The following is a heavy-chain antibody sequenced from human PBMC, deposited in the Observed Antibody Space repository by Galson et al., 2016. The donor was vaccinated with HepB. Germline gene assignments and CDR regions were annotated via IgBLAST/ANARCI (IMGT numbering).Heavy chain of an antibody. Sequence: SLRLSCAASGFTFSYHGMHWVRQAPGKGLEWVAVISYDGSKTHYADFVKGRFTISRDTSKKTLYLQMNSLRPEDTAIYYCVKVGHYWGDFDYWGQGTLVTVSS. CDR3: VKVGHYWGDFDY. CDR2: ISYDGSKT. J-gene: IGHJ4*02. CDR1: GFTFSYHG. D-gene: IGHD7-27*01. V-gene: IGHV3-30*18.